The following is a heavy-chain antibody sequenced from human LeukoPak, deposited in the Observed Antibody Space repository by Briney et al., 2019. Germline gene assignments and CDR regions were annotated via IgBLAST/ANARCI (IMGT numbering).Heavy chain of an antibody. D-gene: IGHD3-16*01. CDR1: GFTFSSYE. J-gene: IGHJ4*02. V-gene: IGHV3-48*03. Sequence: GGSLRLSCAASGFTFSSYEMNWVRPAPGKGLEWVSYISSSGSTLYYADSVKGRFTLSREHAKNSLYLQIHSRIAQGAAVYYWAGGGGSDYWGQGTLVTVSS. CDR3: AGGGGSDY. CDR2: ISSSGSTL.